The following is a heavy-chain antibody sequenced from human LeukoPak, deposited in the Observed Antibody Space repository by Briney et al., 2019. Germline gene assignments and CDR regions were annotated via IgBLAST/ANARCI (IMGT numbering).Heavy chain of an antibody. Sequence: SETLSLTCTVSGGSISSGSYYWSWIRQPAGKGLEWIGRIYTSGSTNYNPSLKSRVTISVDTSKNQFSLKLSSVTAADTAVYYCARAVRWELRDAFDIWGQGTMVTVSS. CDR3: ARAVRWELRDAFDI. J-gene: IGHJ3*02. V-gene: IGHV4-61*02. D-gene: IGHD1-26*01. CDR2: IYTSGST. CDR1: GGSISSGSYY.